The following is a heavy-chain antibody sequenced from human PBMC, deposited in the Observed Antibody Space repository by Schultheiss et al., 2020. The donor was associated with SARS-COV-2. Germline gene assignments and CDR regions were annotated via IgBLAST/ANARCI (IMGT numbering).Heavy chain of an antibody. Sequence: GGSLRLSCETSGFAFSLYKMHWVRQAPGKGLEWVATISNGGTETFYADSVRGRFTISRHNSKNTLYLQMNSLRAEDTAVYYCARGGSTKATFWGHGTTVTVSS. J-gene: IGHJ6*02. V-gene: IGHV3-30*14. D-gene: IGHD1-26*01. CDR1: GFAFSLYK. CDR3: ARGGSTKATF. CDR2: ISNGGTET.